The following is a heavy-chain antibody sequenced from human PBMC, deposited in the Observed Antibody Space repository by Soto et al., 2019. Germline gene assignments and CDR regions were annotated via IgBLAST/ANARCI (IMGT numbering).Heavy chain of an antibody. CDR2: INPNSGGT. V-gene: IGHV1-2*02. D-gene: IGHD5-12*01. Sequence: ASVKVSCKASGYTFTGYYMHWVRQAPGQGLEWMGWINPNSGGTNYAQKFQGRVTMTRDTSISTAYMELSRLRSDDTAVYYCARVVNSGYDYVIESSTFDPWGQGTLVTVSS. J-gene: IGHJ5*02. CDR3: ARVVNSGYDYVIESSTFDP. CDR1: GYTFTGYY.